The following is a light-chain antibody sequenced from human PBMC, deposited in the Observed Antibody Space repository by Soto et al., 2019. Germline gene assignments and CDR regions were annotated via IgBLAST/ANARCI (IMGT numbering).Light chain of an antibody. V-gene: IGKV3-15*01. CDR3: QQYGVWPLT. CDR2: APS. J-gene: IGKJ4*01. Sequence: EIVLTQSPATLSLSPGERATLSCRASQSFGNNFAGYQQKPGQAPKLLIFAPSTRATGVPARFSGSGSGTEFTLTIRSLQSEDFAVYYCQQYGVWPLTFGGGAKVEIE. CDR1: QSFGNN.